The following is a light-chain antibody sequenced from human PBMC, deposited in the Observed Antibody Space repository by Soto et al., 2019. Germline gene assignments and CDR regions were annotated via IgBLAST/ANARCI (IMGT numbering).Light chain of an antibody. CDR3: QQYGSSGT. J-gene: IGKJ1*01. Sequence: EIVLTQSPGTLSLSPGERATLSCRASQSVSSSYLAWYQQKPGQAPRLLIYDASNTATGTPARFSGSGSGTDSTLTISRLEPEDSAVYYCQQYGSSGTFGQGTKVDIK. CDR1: QSVSSSY. V-gene: IGKV3-20*01. CDR2: DAS.